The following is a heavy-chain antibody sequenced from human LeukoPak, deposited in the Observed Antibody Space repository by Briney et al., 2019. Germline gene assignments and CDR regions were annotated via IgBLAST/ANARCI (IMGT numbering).Heavy chain of an antibody. Sequence: PGGSLRLSCAAYGFTFSSYWMHWVRQAPGKGLVWVSRINSDGSSTSYADSVKGRFTIAKDNAKNMLYLQMNSLRAEDTAVYYCASEWCGELWGQGTLVTVSS. J-gene: IGHJ4*02. CDR1: GFTFSSYW. CDR2: INSDGSST. D-gene: IGHD3-10*01. CDR3: ASEWCGEL. V-gene: IGHV3-74*01.